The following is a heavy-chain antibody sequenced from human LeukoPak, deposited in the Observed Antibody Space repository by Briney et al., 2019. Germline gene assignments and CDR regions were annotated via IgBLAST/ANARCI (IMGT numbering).Heavy chain of an antibody. CDR3: TRLVGAND. D-gene: IGHD1-26*01. Sequence: TGGPLRLSCAASGFTFSDHAMDWVRQAPGKGLEWVGRIRNKANSYTTEYAASVQGRFTVSRDDSKNSLYLQMNSMKTEDTAVYYCTRLVGANDWGQGTLVTVSS. V-gene: IGHV3-72*01. CDR2: IRNKANSYTT. CDR1: GFTFSDHA. J-gene: IGHJ4*02.